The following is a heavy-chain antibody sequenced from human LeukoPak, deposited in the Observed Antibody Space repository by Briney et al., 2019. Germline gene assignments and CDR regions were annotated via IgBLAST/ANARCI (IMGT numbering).Heavy chain of an antibody. J-gene: IGHJ4*02. V-gene: IGHV3-23*01. Sequence: PGGSLRLSCAASGLTFRNYAMSWVRPAPGKGLEWVSVICANDGNTYYADAVKGRFTISRDNSKDTLYLQMDSLRAEDTAVYYCAKGSGSSCYSPCDYWGQGILVTVSS. CDR3: AKGSGSSCYSPCDY. CDR2: ICANDGNT. CDR1: GLTFRNYA. D-gene: IGHD2-15*01.